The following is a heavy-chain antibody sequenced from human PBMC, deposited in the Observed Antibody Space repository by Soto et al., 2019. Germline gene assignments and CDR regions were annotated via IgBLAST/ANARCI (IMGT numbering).Heavy chain of an antibody. CDR1: GGSISSGGYY. CDR2: IYYSGST. CDR3: ARVAPNGSGGSCYLPSGMDV. Sequence: QVQLQESGPGLVKPSQTLSLTCTVSGGSISSGGYYWSWIRQHPGKGLEWIGYIYYSGSTYYHPSPKRRVTLSVDTPKHQFSLQLSSVTAADPAVYYCARVAPNGSGGSCYLPSGMDVWGQGTTVTVSS. D-gene: IGHD2-15*01. J-gene: IGHJ6*02. V-gene: IGHV4-31*03.